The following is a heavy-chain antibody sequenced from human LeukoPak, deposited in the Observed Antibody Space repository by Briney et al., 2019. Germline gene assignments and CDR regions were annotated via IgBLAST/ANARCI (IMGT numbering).Heavy chain of an antibody. D-gene: IGHD1-26*01. CDR2: IYYSGST. CDR1: GGSIRSSSYY. CDR3: ARHRPEYSGNSFDY. Sequence: SETLSLTCTVSGGSIRSSSYYWGWIRQPPGKGLEWIGSIYYSGSTYYNPSLKRRVTISIDTSKNQFSLKLSSVSAADTAVYYCARHRPEYSGNSFDYWGQGTLVTVSS. J-gene: IGHJ4*02. V-gene: IGHV4-39*01.